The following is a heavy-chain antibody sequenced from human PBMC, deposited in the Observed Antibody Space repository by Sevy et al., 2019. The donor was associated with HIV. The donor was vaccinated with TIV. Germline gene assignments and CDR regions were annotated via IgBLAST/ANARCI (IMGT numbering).Heavy chain of an antibody. CDR2: ISSSGSSI. Sequence: GGSLRLSCAASGFTFSDYYMSWIRQAPGKVLEWVSSISSSGSSIYYADSLKGRFTISRDNAKSSLYLQMNSLRAEDTAVYYCARSYAYGPFDSWGQGTLVTSPQ. D-gene: IGHD4-17*01. V-gene: IGHV3-11*01. CDR3: ARSYAYGPFDS. CDR1: GFTFSDYY. J-gene: IGHJ4*02.